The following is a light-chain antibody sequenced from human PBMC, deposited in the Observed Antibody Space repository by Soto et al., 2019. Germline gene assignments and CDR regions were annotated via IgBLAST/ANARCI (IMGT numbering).Light chain of an antibody. CDR3: QQRYNWPFT. CDR2: DAS. Sequence: EIVLTQSPATLSLSPGERATLSCRASQSLSTYLAWYQQKPGQAPRLLIYDASNRATGIPARFSGSGSGTDFTLTISSLEPEDFAVYYCQQRYNWPFTVGPGTKVDI. J-gene: IGKJ3*01. V-gene: IGKV3-11*01. CDR1: QSLSTY.